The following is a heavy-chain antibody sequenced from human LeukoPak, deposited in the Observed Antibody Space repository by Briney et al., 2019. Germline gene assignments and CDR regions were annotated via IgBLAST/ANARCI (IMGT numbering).Heavy chain of an antibody. CDR3: ARASAYYDFWSGYYRTGGLDY. CDR1: GGSFSGYY. V-gene: IGHV4-34*01. J-gene: IGHJ4*02. D-gene: IGHD3-3*01. CDR2: INHSGST. Sequence: SETLSLTCAVYGGSFSGYYWSWIRQPPGKGLEWIGVINHSGSTNYNPSLKSRVTISVDTSKNQFSLKLSSVTAADTAVYYCARASAYYDFWSGYYRTGGLDYWGQGTLVTVSS.